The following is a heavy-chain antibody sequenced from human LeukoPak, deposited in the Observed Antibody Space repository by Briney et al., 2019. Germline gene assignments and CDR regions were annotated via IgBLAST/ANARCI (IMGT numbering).Heavy chain of an antibody. CDR1: GFTFSSYA. J-gene: IGHJ5*02. D-gene: IGHD3-9*01. Sequence: GGSLRLSCAASGFTFSSYALSWVRQAPGKGLEWVSAIRGSGGNTYYADSVKGRFTISRDNSKNTLYLQMDSLRAEDTAVYYCVKGAHYDILTGYRLLKVDPWGQGTLVTVSS. CDR2: IRGSGGNT. V-gene: IGHV3-23*01. CDR3: VKGAHYDILTGYRLLKVDP.